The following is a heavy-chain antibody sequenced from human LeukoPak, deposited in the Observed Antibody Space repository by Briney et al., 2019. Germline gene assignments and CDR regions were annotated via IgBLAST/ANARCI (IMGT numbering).Heavy chain of an antibody. J-gene: IGHJ6*03. CDR2: IYTSGST. CDR3: AREKATVVTYYYYYYYMDV. D-gene: IGHD4-23*01. V-gene: IGHV4-4*07. CDR1: GGSISSYY. Sequence: SETLSLTCTVSGGSISSYYWSWIRQPAGKGLEWIGRIYTSGSTNYNPSLKSRVTMSVDTSKNQLSLKLSSVTAADTAVYYCAREKATVVTYYYYYYYMDVWGKGTTVTISS.